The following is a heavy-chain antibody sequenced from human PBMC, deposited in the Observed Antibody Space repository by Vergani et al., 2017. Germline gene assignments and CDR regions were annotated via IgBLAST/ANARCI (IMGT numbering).Heavy chain of an antibody. CDR3: TTDKRSGWVVDYFGY. J-gene: IGHJ4*02. CDR1: GFTFSNAW. V-gene: IGHV3-15*01. Sequence: EVQLVESGGGLVKPGGSLRLSCAASGFTFSNAWMSWVRQAQGKGLGWVGRIKSKTDGGTTDYAAPGKGRFTISRDDSKNTLYLQMNSLKTEDTAVYYCTTDKRSGWVVDYFGYWGQGTLVTVSS. CDR2: IKSKTDGGTT. D-gene: IGHD6-19*01.